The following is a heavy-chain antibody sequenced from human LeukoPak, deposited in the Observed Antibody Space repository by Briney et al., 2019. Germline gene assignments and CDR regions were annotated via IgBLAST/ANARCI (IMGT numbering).Heavy chain of an antibody. Sequence: GASVKVSCKASGYTFTSYGISWVRQAPGQGLEWMGWISAYNGNTNYAQKLQGRVTMTTDTSTSTAYMELRSLRSDDTAVYYCAREVDYYDSSGYYQEYYFDYWGQGTLVTVSS. CDR1: GYTFTSYG. J-gene: IGHJ4*02. CDR3: AREVDYYDSSGYYQEYYFDY. V-gene: IGHV1-18*01. CDR2: ISAYNGNT. D-gene: IGHD3-22*01.